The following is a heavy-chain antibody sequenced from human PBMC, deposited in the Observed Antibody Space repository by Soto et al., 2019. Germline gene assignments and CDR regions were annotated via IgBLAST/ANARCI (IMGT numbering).Heavy chain of an antibody. CDR2: IKSKTDGGTT. CDR1: GFTFSNAW. CDR3: AITLGFFGYCSGGNCSPRFDP. V-gene: IGHV3-15*01. J-gene: IGHJ5*02. D-gene: IGHD2-15*01. Sequence: GGSLRLSCAASGFTFSNAWMSWVRQAPGKGLEWVGRIKSKTDGGTTDYAAPVKGRFTISRDDSKNTLYLQMNSLRAEDTAVYYCAITLGFFGYCSGGNCSPRFDPWGQGTLVTVSS.